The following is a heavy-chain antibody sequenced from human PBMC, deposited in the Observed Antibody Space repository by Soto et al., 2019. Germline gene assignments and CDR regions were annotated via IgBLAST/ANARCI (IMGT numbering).Heavy chain of an antibody. CDR1: GFTFSSYW. Sequence: EVQLVESGGGLGQPGGSLRLACAASGFTFSSYWMHWVRQAPGQGLVWVSRMNSDGSRTSYADSLKGRFTISRDNAKNTLYLQMNSLAAGDTAVFYCARVTGDRFDLIDYWGQGTLVSVSS. D-gene: IGHD3-10*01. J-gene: IGHJ4*02. CDR2: MNSDGSRT. CDR3: ARVTGDRFDLIDY. V-gene: IGHV3-74*01.